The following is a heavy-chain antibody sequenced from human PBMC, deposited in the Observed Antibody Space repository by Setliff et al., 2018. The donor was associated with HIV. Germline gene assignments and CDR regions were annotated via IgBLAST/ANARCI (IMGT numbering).Heavy chain of an antibody. CDR3: ARDDHYYDSGSYYSDWYFDL. CDR1: GYSFTRYH. Sequence: SVKVSCKASGYSFTRYHMHWVRQAPGQGLEWMGGIIPIFGSTKYAQKFQGRVTITADESTSTADMELSSLRSDDTAVYYCARDDHYYDSGSYYSDWYFDLWGRGTLVTVSS. CDR2: IIPIFGST. V-gene: IGHV1-69*13. J-gene: IGHJ2*01. D-gene: IGHD3-10*01.